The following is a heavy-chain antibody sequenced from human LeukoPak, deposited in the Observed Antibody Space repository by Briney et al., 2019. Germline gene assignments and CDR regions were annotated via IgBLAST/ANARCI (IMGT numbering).Heavy chain of an antibody. Sequence: GASVKVSCKASGGSFSSYTISWVRQAPGQGLEWMGRIIPILGIANYAQKFQGRVTITADKSTSTAYMELSSLRSEDTAVYYCARDGNSSTVWFDPWGQGTPVAVSS. V-gene: IGHV1-69*04. D-gene: IGHD6-13*01. CDR2: IIPILGIA. CDR1: GGSFSSYT. J-gene: IGHJ5*02. CDR3: ARDGNSSTVWFDP.